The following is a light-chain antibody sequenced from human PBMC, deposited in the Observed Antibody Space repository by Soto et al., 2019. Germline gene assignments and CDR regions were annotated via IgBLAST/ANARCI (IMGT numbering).Light chain of an antibody. CDR2: AAS. V-gene: IGKV1-39*01. CDR3: QQSYSTSWT. CDR1: QSISDW. J-gene: IGKJ1*01. Sequence: THMTQTTSTLPASVGDSDTSTCRASQSISDWLAWYQQKPGKAPKLLIYAASSLQSGVPSRFSGSGSGTDFTLTISSLQPEDFATYYCQQSYSTSWTFGQGSKVDIK.